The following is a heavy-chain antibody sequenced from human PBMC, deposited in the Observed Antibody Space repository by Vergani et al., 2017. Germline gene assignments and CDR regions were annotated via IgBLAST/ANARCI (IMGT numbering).Heavy chain of an antibody. CDR1: GYTLTELS. CDR3: GARGLGMFLSGYYGFDY. V-gene: IGHV1-24*01. D-gene: IGHD3-3*01. J-gene: IGHJ4*02. Sequence: QVQLVQSGAEVKKPGASVKVSCKVSGYTLTELSMHWVRQAPGKGLEWMGGFDPEDGETIYAQKFQGRVTMTEDTSTDTAYMELSSLRSEDTAVYYCGARGLGMFLSGYYGFDYWGQGTLVTVSS. CDR2: FDPEDGET.